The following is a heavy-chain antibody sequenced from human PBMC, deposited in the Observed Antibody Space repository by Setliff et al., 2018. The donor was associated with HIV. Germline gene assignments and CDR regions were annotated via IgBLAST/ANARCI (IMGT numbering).Heavy chain of an antibody. J-gene: IGHJ6*03. CDR3: ARDRGGHYTGSYYYMYV. Sequence: SETLSLTCSVSGGSITSGSYYWGWIRQPAGKGLEWIGHIYTNGSTSYSPSLKSRVTISVDTSKNQFSLRLSSVTAADTAVYYCARDRGGHYTGSYYYMYVWGKGTTVTV. CDR2: IYTNGST. V-gene: IGHV4-61*09. CDR1: GGSITSGSYY. D-gene: IGHD3-10*01.